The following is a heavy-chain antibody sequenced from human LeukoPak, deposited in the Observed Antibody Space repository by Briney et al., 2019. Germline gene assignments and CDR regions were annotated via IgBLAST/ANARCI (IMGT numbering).Heavy chain of an antibody. CDR3: ARGWLQFFFDY. CDR2: IYSGGST. D-gene: IGHD5-24*01. J-gene: IGHJ4*02. Sequence: GGSLRLSCAASGFTVSSNYMSWVRQAPGKGLEWVSVIYSGGSTYYADSVKGRFTISRDNSKNTLYLQMNSLRAEDTAVYYCARGWLQFFFDYWGQGTLVTVSS. CDR1: GFTVSSNY. V-gene: IGHV3-53*01.